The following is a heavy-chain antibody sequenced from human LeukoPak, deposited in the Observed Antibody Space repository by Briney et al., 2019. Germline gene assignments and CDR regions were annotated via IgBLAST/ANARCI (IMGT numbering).Heavy chain of an antibody. CDR2: IYYSGST. V-gene: IGHV4-59*01. D-gene: IGHD3-10*01. J-gene: IGHJ6*02. CDR3: ARRSYGSASPLRMDV. CDR1: GGSISSYY. Sequence: PSETLSLTCSVSGGSISSYYWSWIRQPPGKGLEYIGYIYYSGSTNYNPSLKSRVTISVDTSKDQFSLNLTSVTAADTAVYYCARRSYGSASPLRMDVWGQGTTVTVSS.